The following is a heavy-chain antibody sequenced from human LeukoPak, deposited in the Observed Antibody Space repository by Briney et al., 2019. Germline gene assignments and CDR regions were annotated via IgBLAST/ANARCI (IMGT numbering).Heavy chain of an antibody. CDR3: ARESPEGAAFDY. CDR2: IKRDGSST. D-gene: IGHD1-26*01. J-gene: IGHJ4*02. CDR1: GFTFSNSW. Sequence: GGSLRLSCAASGFTFSNSWMHWVRQVPGKGLVWVSRIKRDGSSTNYADSVKGRFTISRDNAKNTLYLQMNSLRAEDTAAYYCARESPEGAAFDYWGQGTLVTVSS. V-gene: IGHV3-74*01.